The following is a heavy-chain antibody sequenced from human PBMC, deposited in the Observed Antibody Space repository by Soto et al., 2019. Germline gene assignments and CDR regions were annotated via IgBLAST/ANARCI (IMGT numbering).Heavy chain of an antibody. CDR1: GFTFSSYS. CDR3: ASSQIAAAGPRAPINWFDP. V-gene: IGHV3-21*01. Sequence: GGSLRLSCGAAGFTFSSYSMNWGRQAPGKGLEWVSSISSSSSYIYYADSVKGRFTISRDNAKNSLYLQMNSLRAEDTAVYYCASSQIAAAGPRAPINWFDPCGQGTLVTVSS. J-gene: IGHJ5*02. D-gene: IGHD6-13*01. CDR2: ISSSSSYI.